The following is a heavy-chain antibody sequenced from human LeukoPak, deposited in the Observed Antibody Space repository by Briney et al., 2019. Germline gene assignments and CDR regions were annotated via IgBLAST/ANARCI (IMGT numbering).Heavy chain of an antibody. V-gene: IGHV1-8*03. Sequence: ASVKVSCKASGYTFTSYDINWVRQATGQGLEWMGWTNPNSGNTGYAQKFQGRVTITRNTSISTAYMELSSLRSEDTAVYYCARGSSSSGFNYYYYMDVWGKGTTVTVSS. CDR2: TNPNSGNT. CDR1: GYTFTSYD. J-gene: IGHJ6*03. D-gene: IGHD6-6*01. CDR3: ARGSSSSGFNYYYYMDV.